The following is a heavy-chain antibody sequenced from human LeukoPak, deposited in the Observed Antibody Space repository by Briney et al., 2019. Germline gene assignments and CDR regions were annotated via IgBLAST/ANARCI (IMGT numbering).Heavy chain of an antibody. D-gene: IGHD5-24*01. J-gene: IGHJ6*03. CDR1: GGSISSGSYY. CDR3: ARSEISPPLYYYYMDV. Sequence: PSQTLSLTCTVSGGSISSGSYYWSWIRQPAGKGLEWIGRIYTSGSTNYNPSLKSRVTISVDTSKNQFSLKLSSVTAADTAVYYCARSEISPPLYYYYMDVWGKGTTVTVSS. CDR2: IYTSGST. V-gene: IGHV4-61*02.